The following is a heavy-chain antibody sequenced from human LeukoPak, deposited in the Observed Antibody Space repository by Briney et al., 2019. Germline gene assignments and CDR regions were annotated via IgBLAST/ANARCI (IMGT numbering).Heavy chain of an antibody. CDR3: ASSTIFGVVANWFDP. V-gene: IGHV4-34*01. CDR1: GGSFSGYY. Sequence: SETLSLTCAVYGGSFSGYYWSWIRQPPGKGLEWIGEINHSGSTNYNPSLKSRVTISVDTSKNQFSLKLSSVTAADTAVYYCASSTIFGVVANWFDPWGQGTLVTVSS. J-gene: IGHJ5*02. D-gene: IGHD3-3*01. CDR2: INHSGST.